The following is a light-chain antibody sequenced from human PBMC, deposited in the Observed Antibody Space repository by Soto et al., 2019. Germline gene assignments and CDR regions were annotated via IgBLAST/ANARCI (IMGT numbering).Light chain of an antibody. Sequence: QSALTQPASVSGSPGQSITISCTGTSSDVGSYNLVSWYQQHPGKAPKLMIYEGSKRPSGVSNRFSGSKSGNTASLTISGLQAEDDADYYCCSYAGTGIPYVFGTGTKLTVL. CDR2: EGS. J-gene: IGLJ1*01. CDR3: CSYAGTGIPYV. V-gene: IGLV2-23*01. CDR1: SSDVGSYNL.